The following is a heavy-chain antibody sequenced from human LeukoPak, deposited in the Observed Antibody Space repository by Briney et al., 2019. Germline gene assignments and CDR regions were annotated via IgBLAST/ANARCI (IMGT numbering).Heavy chain of an antibody. J-gene: IGHJ3*02. CDR3: ARGRPGWDDNGSAFDI. D-gene: IGHD1-1*01. CDR1: GYFISSGFY. Sequence: SETLSLTCTVSGYFISSGFYWGWIRQPPGKGLEWIGSIYHSGSTYYNPSLKSRVTISVDTSEDQFSLKLNSVTAADTAVYYCARGRPGWDDNGSAFDIWGQGTMVTVSS. CDR2: IYHSGST. V-gene: IGHV4-38-2*02.